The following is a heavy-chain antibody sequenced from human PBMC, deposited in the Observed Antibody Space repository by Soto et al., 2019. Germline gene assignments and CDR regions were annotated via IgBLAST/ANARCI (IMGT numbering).Heavy chain of an antibody. Sequence: EVQLVESGGGLVRPGGSLRLSCAASGFTFSHYSMNWVRQAPEKGLEWVSSIRSSGSTIYYADSVKGRFTISRDNAKHTLLLQMTIRGVDVLACYSGASERASGRTAASYHWGQGTLVSVSS. CDR1: GFTFSHYS. CDR3: ASERASGRTAASYH. D-gene: IGHD1-1*01. V-gene: IGHV3-21*02. J-gene: IGHJ5*02. CDR2: IRSSGSTI.